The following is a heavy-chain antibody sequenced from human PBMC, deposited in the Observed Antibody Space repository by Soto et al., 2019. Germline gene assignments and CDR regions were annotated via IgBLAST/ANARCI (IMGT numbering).Heavy chain of an antibody. D-gene: IGHD1-1*01. J-gene: IGHJ3*02. CDR2: ITPFNGNT. CDR3: ARSRLAGIHAFVI. Sequence: SVKVSCKASGYTFTYRYLHWVRQAPGQALEWMGWITPFNGNTNYAQKFQDRVTITRDRSMSTAYMELSSLRSEDTAMYYCARSRLAGIHAFVIWGQATMVTVSS. CDR1: GYTFTYRY. V-gene: IGHV1-45*02.